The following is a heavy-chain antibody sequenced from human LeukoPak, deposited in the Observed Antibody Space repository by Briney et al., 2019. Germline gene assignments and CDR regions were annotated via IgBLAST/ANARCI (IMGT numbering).Heavy chain of an antibody. J-gene: IGHJ4*02. CDR2: INAGNGNT. Sequence: ASVKVSYKASGYTFTIYAMHCVRQAPGQRLEWMGWINAGNGNTKYSQEFQGRVTITRDTSASAVYMELSSLRSDDMAVYYCARVVRYSSGPLTDLLPYYFDYWGQGTLVTVSS. CDR3: ARVVRYSSGPLTDLLPYYFDY. V-gene: IGHV1-3*03. CDR1: GYTFTIYA. D-gene: IGHD6-19*01.